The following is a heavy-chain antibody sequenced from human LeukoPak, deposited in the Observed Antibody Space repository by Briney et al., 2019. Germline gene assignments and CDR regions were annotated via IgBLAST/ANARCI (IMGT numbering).Heavy chain of an antibody. J-gene: IGHJ4*02. V-gene: IGHV3-48*04. CDR2: ISSSSSTI. CDR1: GFTFSNAW. D-gene: IGHD2-15*01. Sequence: GGSLRLSCAASGFTFSNAWMNWVRQAPGKGLEWVSYISSSSSTIYYADSVKGRFTISRDNAKNSLYLQMNSLRAEDTAVYYCARLVGYCSGGSCFLDYWGQGTLVTVSS. CDR3: ARLVGYCSGGSCFLDY.